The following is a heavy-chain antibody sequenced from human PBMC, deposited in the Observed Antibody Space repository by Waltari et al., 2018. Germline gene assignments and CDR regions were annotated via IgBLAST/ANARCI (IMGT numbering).Heavy chain of an antibody. CDR2: IKQDGSEK. V-gene: IGHV3-7*01. D-gene: IGHD3-16*02. J-gene: IGHJ3*02. Sequence: EVQLVESGGGLVQPGGSLRLSCAASGFTFSSYWMSWVRQAPGKGLEWVANIKQDGSEKYYVDSVKGRFTISRDNAKNSLYLQMNSLRAEDTAVYYCARVGYDYIWGSYRPHDAFDIWGQGTMVTVSS. CDR3: ARVGYDYIWGSYRPHDAFDI. CDR1: GFTFSSYW.